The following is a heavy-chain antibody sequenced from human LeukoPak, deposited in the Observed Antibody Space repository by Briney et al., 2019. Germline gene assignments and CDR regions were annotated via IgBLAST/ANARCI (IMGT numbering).Heavy chain of an antibody. CDR3: ARDTIHTYYDSSGYYWY. CDR2: INPNGGST. CDR1: GYTFTNYY. Sequence: ASVKVSCKASGYTFTNYYMHWMRQAPGQGLEWMGIINPNGGSTAYAQKFQGRVTMTRDTSTSTVYMELSSLRSEDTAVYYCARDTIHTYYDSSGYYWYWGQGTLVTVSS. J-gene: IGHJ4*02. D-gene: IGHD3-22*01. V-gene: IGHV1-46*01.